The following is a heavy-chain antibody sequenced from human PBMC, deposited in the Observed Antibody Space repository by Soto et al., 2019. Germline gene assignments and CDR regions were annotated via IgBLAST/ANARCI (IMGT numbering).Heavy chain of an antibody. J-gene: IGHJ4*02. CDR2: ISWNSGSI. V-gene: IGHV3-9*01. Sequence: GGSLRLSCAASGFTFDDYAMHWVPQAPGKGLERVSGISWNSGSIGYADSLKGRFTISRDNAKNSLYLQMNSLRAEDTALYYCAKEPLYGGFGYWGQGTLVTVSS. D-gene: IGHD3-10*01. CDR1: GFTFDDYA. CDR3: AKEPLYGGFGY.